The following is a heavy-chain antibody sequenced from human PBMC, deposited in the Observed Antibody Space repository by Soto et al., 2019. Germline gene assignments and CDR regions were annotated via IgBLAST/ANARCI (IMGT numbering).Heavy chain of an antibody. V-gene: IGHV3-30*18. J-gene: IGHJ6*02. CDR2: ISYDGSNK. D-gene: IGHD2-15*01. Sequence: GGSLRLSCAASGFTFSSYGMHCVRQAPGKGLEWVAVISYDGSNKYYADSVKGRFTISRDNSKNTLYLQMNSLRAEDTAVYYCAKDNRYCSGGSCYRPYYYGMDVWGQGTTVTVSS. CDR3: AKDNRYCSGGSCYRPYYYGMDV. CDR1: GFTFSSYG.